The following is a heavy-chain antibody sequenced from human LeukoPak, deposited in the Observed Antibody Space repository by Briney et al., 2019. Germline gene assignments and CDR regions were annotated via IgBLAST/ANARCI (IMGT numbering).Heavy chain of an antibody. CDR1: GGSFSGYY. CDR2: INHSGSA. Sequence: PSETLSLTCAVYGGSFSGYYWSWIRQPPGKGLEWIGEINHSGSANYNPSLKSRVTISVDTSKNQFSLKLSSVTAADTAVYYCARNTYYDFWSGYYSSAPPYYYYGMDVWGQGTTVTVS. D-gene: IGHD3-3*01. J-gene: IGHJ6*02. CDR3: ARNTYYDFWSGYYSSAPPYYYYGMDV. V-gene: IGHV4-34*01.